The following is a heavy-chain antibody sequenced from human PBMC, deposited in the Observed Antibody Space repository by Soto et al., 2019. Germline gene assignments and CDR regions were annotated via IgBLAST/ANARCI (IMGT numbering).Heavy chain of an antibody. CDR1: GYTFTGYY. Sequence: GASVKVSCKASGYTFTGYYMHWVRQAPGQGLEWMGWINPNSGGTNYAQKFQGWVTMTRDTSISTAYMELSRLRSDDTAVYYCAREADDCSSTSCYLGYWGQGTLVTVSS. V-gene: IGHV1-2*04. CDR2: INPNSGGT. D-gene: IGHD2-2*01. CDR3: AREADDCSSTSCYLGY. J-gene: IGHJ4*02.